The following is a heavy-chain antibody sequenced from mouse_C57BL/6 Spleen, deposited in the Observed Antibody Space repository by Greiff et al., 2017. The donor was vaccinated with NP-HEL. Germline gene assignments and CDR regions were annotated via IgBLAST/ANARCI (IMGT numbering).Heavy chain of an antibody. D-gene: IGHD2-13*01. J-gene: IGHJ4*01. CDR3: GRGLLNAMDY. Sequence: VQLQQSGPELVKPGASVKIPCKASGYTFTDYNMDWVKQSHGKSLEWIGDINPNNGGTIYNQKFKGKATLTVDKSSSTAYMELRSLTSEDTAVYYCGRGLLNAMDYWGQGTSVTVSS. CDR2: INPNNGGT. CDR1: GYTFTDYN. V-gene: IGHV1-18*01.